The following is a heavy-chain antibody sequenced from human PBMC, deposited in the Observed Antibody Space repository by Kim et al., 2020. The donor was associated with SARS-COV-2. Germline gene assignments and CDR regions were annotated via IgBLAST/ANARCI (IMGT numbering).Heavy chain of an antibody. D-gene: IGHD3-22*01. J-gene: IGHJ4*02. CDR2: ISAYNGNT. V-gene: IGHV1-18*01. CDR3: ARVTRSSGYVDLAY. Sequence: ASVKVSCKASGYTFTSYGISWVRQAPGQGLEWMGWISAYNGNTNYAQKLQGRVTMTTDTSTSTAYMELRSLGSDDTAVYYCARVTRSSGYVDLAYWGQGTLVTVSS. CDR1: GYTFTSYG.